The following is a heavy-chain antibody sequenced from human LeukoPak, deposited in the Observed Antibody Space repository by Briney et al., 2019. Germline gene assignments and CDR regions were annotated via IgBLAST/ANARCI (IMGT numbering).Heavy chain of an antibody. D-gene: IGHD3-3*01. V-gene: IGHV3-53*01. J-gene: IGHJ4*02. Sequence: PGGSLRLSCVTSGFMVSTNYMTWVRQAPGKGLEWISVIYSGGSTFHADSVKGRFTISRDGSSNTLYLQMNSLRAEDTAVYYCARLGLGNDFWSGYLYYFDYWGQGTLVTVS. CDR2: IYSGGST. CDR3: ARLGLGNDFWSGYLYYFDY. CDR1: GFMVSTNY.